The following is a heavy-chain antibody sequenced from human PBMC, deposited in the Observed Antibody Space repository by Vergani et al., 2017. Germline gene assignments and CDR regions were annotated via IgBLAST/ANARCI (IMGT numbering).Heavy chain of an antibody. CDR1: GFSLSTSGVG. CDR3: AHIGWMSIIVGSTTWFDP. V-gene: IGHV2-5*02. D-gene: IGHD1-26*01. J-gene: IGHJ5*02. Sequence: QITLKESGPTLVKPTQTLTLTCTFSGFSLSTSGVGVGWIRQPPGKALEWLALIYWDDDKRYSPSLKSRLTITKDTSKNQVVLTMSNMDPVDTATYYCAHIGWMSIIVGSTTWFDPWGQGTLVTVSS. CDR2: IYWDDDK.